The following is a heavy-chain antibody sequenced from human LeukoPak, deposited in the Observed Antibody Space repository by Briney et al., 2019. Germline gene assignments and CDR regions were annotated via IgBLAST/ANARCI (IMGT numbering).Heavy chain of an antibody. CDR2: INHSGST. V-gene: IGHV4-34*01. CDR1: GGSFSGYY. CDR3: ARRRVRGGSYLDAFDI. J-gene: IGHJ3*02. D-gene: IGHD1-26*01. Sequence: SETLSLTCAIYGGSFSGYYWSWIRQPPGKGLEWIGEINHSGSTNYNPSLKSRVTISVDTSKNQFSLKLSSVTAADTAVYYCARRRVRGGSYLDAFDIWGQGTMVTVSS.